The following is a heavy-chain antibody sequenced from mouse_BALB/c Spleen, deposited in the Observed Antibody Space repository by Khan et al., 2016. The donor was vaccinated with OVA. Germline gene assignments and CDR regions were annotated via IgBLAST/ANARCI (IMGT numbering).Heavy chain of an antibody. Sequence: QVRLQQSGAELVRPGVSVKISCKGSGYTFTDYAMHWVKQSHAKSLEWIGVISTYYGDADYNQKFKGKATMNVDKSSSTAYMELARLTSEDSAIYYCARGSGNSRFAYWGQGTLVTVSA. J-gene: IGHJ3*01. V-gene: IGHV1S137*01. D-gene: IGHD1-3*01. CDR2: ISTYYGDA. CDR1: GYTFTDYA. CDR3: ARGSGNSRFAY.